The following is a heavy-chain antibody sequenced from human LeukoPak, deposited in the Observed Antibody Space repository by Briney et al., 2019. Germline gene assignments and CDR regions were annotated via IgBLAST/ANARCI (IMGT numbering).Heavy chain of an antibody. CDR2: ISYHGRNI. J-gene: IGHJ3*02. D-gene: IGHD3-10*01. CDR3: AKGRGSYNALDI. V-gene: IGHV3-30-3*01. CDR1: GLIFGNYA. Sequence: GGSLRLSCAACGLIFGNYAMHWVRQAPGKGLEGVAAISYHGRNIYYADSVKGRFIISRDNSENTLYLQMSSLTTEDTAMYYCAKGRGSYNALDIWGQGTVVTVSS.